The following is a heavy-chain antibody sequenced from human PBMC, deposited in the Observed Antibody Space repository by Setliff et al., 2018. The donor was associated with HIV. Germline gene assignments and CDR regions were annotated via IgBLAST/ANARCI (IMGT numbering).Heavy chain of an antibody. V-gene: IGHV4-34*01. D-gene: IGHD2-21*02. J-gene: IGHJ5*02. CDR3: ARLTYLAARLIS. CDR2: INHSGTT. CDR1: GGSFSGHY. Sequence: PSETLSLTCAVYGGSFSGHYWTWIRQPPGKGLEWIGEINHSGTTTYNASLKSRVTISVDTSKNQFSLKLNSVTAADTAVYYCARLTYLAARLISWGQGTLVTVSS.